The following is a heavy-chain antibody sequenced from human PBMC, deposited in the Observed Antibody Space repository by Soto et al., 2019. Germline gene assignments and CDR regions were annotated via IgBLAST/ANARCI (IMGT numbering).Heavy chain of an antibody. D-gene: IGHD6-19*01. CDR2: ISSDGSKK. Sequence: GGSLRLSCSASGFTFSNYDIYWVRQAPGQGLEWVSLISSDGSKKLYYANSVKGRFTISRDNPKSTLYLQMNSLRAEDTAVYYCAKDVSVAGSLDYHYYYGMDVWGQGTTVTVSS. V-gene: IGHV3-30*18. J-gene: IGHJ6*02. CDR1: GFTFSNYD. CDR3: AKDVSVAGSLDYHYYYGMDV.